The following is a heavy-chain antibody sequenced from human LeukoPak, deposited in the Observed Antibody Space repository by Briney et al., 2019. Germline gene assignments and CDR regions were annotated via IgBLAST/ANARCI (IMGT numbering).Heavy chain of an antibody. Sequence: APVKPSCKAAGSTFTTSVISWVRQSPRQRLRCLRWISAYNGNTNYAQKLQGRVTMTTDASTSTAYMELRSLRSDDTAVYYCARTQADPYDYDSPADTAFDIWGQGTMVTVSS. V-gene: IGHV1-18*01. D-gene: IGHD3-22*01. CDR1: GSTFTTSV. J-gene: IGHJ3*02. CDR2: ISAYNGNT. CDR3: ARTQADPYDYDSPADTAFDI.